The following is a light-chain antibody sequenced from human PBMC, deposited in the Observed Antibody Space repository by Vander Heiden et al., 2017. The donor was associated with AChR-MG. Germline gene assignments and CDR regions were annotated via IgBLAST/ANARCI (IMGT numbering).Light chain of an antibody. V-gene: IGLV2-14*01. J-gene: IGLJ1*01. CDR3: SSYTSSSTRV. CDR1: SSDVGGYNY. Sequence: QSALTRPASVSGSPGQSITTSCTGTSSDVGGYNYVSWYQQHPGKAPKLMIYDVSNRPSGVSNRFSGSKSGNTASLTISGLQAEDEADYYCSSYTSSSTRVFGTGTKVTVL. CDR2: DVS.